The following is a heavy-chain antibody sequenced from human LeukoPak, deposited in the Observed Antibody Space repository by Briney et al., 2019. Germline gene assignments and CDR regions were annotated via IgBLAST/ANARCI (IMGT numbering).Heavy chain of an antibody. J-gene: IGHJ4*02. CDR2: ISYDGSNK. CDR3: ARNLRLGEFSLDY. Sequence: PAGGSLRLSGATSGFTFSSYGMHWVRQAPGKGLEWVAVISYDGSNKYCTDSVKGRFTISRDNSKNTLYLQMNSLRAEDTAIYYCARNLRLGEFSLDYWGQGTLVTVSS. D-gene: IGHD3-16*02. CDR1: GFTFSSYG. V-gene: IGHV3-30*03.